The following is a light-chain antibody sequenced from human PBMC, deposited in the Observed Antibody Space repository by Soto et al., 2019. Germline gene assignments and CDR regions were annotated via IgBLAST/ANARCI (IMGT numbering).Light chain of an antibody. Sequence: DIVMTQSPLSLPVTPGEPASISCRSSQSLLHIDGYNCLDWYLQKPGQSPQLLIYLGTNRASGVPDRFSGSGSGTDFTLKISRVEAEDVGVYYCMQALQTPITFGQGTRLEMK. V-gene: IGKV2-28*01. CDR3: MQALQTPIT. CDR1: QSLLHIDGYNC. J-gene: IGKJ5*01. CDR2: LGT.